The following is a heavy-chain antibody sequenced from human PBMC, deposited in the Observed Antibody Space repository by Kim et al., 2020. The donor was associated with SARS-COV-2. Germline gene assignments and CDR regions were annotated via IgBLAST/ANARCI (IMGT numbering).Heavy chain of an antibody. V-gene: IGHV4-31*02. CDR3: AREYTGYMDV. CDR2: T. J-gene: IGHJ6*03. Sequence: TYYNPSLKSRVTISVDTSKNQFSLKLSSVTAADTAMYYCAREYTGYMDVWGKGTTVTVSS. D-gene: IGHD1-1*01.